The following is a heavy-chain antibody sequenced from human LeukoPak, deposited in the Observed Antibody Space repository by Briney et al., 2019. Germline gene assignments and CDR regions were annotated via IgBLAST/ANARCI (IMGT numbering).Heavy chain of an antibody. CDR1: GFSFSNYD. CDR2: ISFDGTNK. J-gene: IGHJ4*02. V-gene: IGHV3-30*18. D-gene: IGHD2-15*01. Sequence: TGGSLRLSCTTSGFSFSNYDIHWVRQAPGKGLEWVAAISFDGTNKYYADSVKGRFTISRDNSKNTLYLQMNRLRDEDTAVYYCAKERCSGGSCYSAGEYFDYWGQGTLVTVSS. CDR3: AKERCSGGSCYSAGEYFDY.